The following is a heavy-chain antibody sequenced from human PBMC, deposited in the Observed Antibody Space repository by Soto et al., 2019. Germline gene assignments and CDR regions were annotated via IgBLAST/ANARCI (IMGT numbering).Heavy chain of an antibody. D-gene: IGHD4-17*01. CDR1: GYSFTSYW. J-gene: IGHJ6*02. CDR2: IYPGDSDT. CDR3: ARHGLGYGDPYYYYGMDV. V-gene: IGHV5-51*01. Sequence: PGESRKISCXGSGYSFTSYWIGWVRQMPGKGLEWMGIIYPGDSDTRYSPSFQGQVTISADKSISTAYLQWSSLKASDTAMYYCARHGLGYGDPYYYYGMDVWGQGTTVTVSS.